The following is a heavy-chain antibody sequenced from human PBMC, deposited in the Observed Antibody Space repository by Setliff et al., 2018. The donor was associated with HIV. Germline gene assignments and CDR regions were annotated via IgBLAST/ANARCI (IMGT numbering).Heavy chain of an antibody. J-gene: IGHJ3*02. Sequence: GGSLRLSCAASGFTFDDYGMSWVRQAPGKGLEWVSGINWNGGSTSYADSVEGRFTISRDNAKNSLYLQMNSLRAEDTALFYCARDRRLFGAFDIWGQGTMVTVSS. D-gene: IGHD3-22*01. V-gene: IGHV3-20*04. CDR1: GFTFDDYG. CDR2: INWNGGST. CDR3: ARDRRLFGAFDI.